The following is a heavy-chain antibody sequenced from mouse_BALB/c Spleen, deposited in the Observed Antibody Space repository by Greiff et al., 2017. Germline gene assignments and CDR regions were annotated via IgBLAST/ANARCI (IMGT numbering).Heavy chain of an antibody. D-gene: IGHD1-1*02. V-gene: IGHV10-1*02. J-gene: IGHJ2*01. CDR3: VRHGYFDY. Sequence: EAGGGLVQPKGSLKLSCAASGFTFNTYAMNWVRQAPGKGLEWVARIRSKSNNYATYYADSVKDRFTISRDDSQSMLYLQMNNLKTEDTAMYYCVRHGYFDYWGQGTTLTVSS. CDR1: GFTFNTYA. CDR2: IRSKSNNYAT.